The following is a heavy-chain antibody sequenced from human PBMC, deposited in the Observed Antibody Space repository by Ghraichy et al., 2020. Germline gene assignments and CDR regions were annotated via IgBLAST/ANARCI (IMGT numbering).Heavy chain of an antibody. CDR1: GFTFNTYG. V-gene: IGHV3-30*02. Sequence: GGSLRLSCAASGFTFNTYGMHWVRQAPGKGLEWVTFIGYDGGDKYYADSVKGRFTISRDNSKNTLYLQMSSLRVEDTAVYYCAKGVSNTWIFDPWGQGNMVTVSS. J-gene: IGHJ5*02. CDR2: IGYDGGDK. CDR3: AKGVSNTWIFDP. D-gene: IGHD6-13*01.